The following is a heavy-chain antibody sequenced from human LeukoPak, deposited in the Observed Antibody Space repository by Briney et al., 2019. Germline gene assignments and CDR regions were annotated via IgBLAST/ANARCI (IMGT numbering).Heavy chain of an antibody. CDR2: MNPNSGGT. Sequence: ASVTVSCKASGYTFTGYYMHWVRQAPGQGLEWMGWMNPNSGGTNSAQKFQGRVTMTRDTSISTAYMELSGLRSDDTAVYYCARVDPETVTTADYWGQGTLVTVSS. V-gene: IGHV1-2*02. CDR3: ARVDPETVTTADY. D-gene: IGHD4-17*01. CDR1: GYTFTGYY. J-gene: IGHJ4*02.